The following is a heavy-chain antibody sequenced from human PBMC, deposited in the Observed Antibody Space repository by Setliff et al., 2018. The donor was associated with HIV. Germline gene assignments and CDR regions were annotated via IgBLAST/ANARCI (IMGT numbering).Heavy chain of an antibody. J-gene: IGHJ5*02. V-gene: IGHV3-33*06. D-gene: IGHD3-3*01. Sequence: SGGSLSLSCAASGFTFDSYAMHWVRQAPGKGLEWVAVIWYDGRNEYYADSVKGRFTISRDNSKNTLYLQMNSLRAEDTAFYYCAKDRSEIKIFGVIINHWGQGSLVTVSS. CDR3: AKDRSEIKIFGVIINH. CDR1: GFTFDSYA. CDR2: IWYDGRNE.